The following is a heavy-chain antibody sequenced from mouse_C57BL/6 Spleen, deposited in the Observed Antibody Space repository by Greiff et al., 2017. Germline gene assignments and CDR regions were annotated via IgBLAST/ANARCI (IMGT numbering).Heavy chain of an antibody. D-gene: IGHD6-2*01. V-gene: IGHV5-16*01. J-gene: IGHJ2*01. CDR1: GFTFSDYY. CDR3: ARDQAVSSGFDY. Sequence: EVLLVESEGGLVQPGSSMKLSCTASGFTFSDYYMAWVRQVPEQGLEWVANINYDGSSTYYLDSLKSRFIISRDNAKTILYLQMSSLKSEDTATYYCARDQAVSSGFDYWGQGTTLTVSS. CDR2: INYDGSST.